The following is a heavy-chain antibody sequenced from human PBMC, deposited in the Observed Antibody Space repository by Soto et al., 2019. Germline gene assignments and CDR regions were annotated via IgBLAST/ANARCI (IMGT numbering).Heavy chain of an antibody. J-gene: IGHJ4*02. D-gene: IGHD4-17*01. Sequence: GGSLRLSCAASGFTFSSYSMNWVRQAPGKGLEWVSYISSSSSTIYYADSVKGRFTISRDNAKNSLYLQMNSLRAEDTAVYYCARKGVTTLWEYFDYWGQGTLVTVSS. CDR2: ISSSSSTI. V-gene: IGHV3-48*01. CDR1: GFTFSSYS. CDR3: ARKGVTTLWEYFDY.